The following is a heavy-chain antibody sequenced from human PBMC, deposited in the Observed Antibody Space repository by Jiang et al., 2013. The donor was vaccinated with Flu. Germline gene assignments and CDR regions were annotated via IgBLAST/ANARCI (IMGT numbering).Heavy chain of an antibody. D-gene: IGHD6-19*01. Sequence: QLVESGGGLVQPGGSLRLSCAASGFTFSRYWMHWVRQAPGKELVWVSRISGDGSSTNDADSVKGRFTISRDNAKDTLYLQMNSLRAEDTAVYFCARAQWLADDAFDVWGQGTMVTVSS. V-gene: IGHV3-74*01. CDR1: GFTFSRYW. J-gene: IGHJ3*01. CDR3: ARAQWLADDAFDV. CDR2: ISGDGSST.